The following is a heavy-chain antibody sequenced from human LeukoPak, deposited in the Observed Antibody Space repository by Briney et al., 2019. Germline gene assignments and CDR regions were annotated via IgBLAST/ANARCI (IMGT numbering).Heavy chain of an antibody. J-gene: IGHJ4*02. CDR1: GFTFSSYS. Sequence: GGSLRLSCAASGFTFSSYSMNWVRQAPGKGLEWVSYISSSSSTIYYADSVKGRFTISRDNAKNSLYLQMNSLRAEDTAVYSGGRGGGVGATMYLDYWGQGTLITVSS. V-gene: IGHV3-48*04. CDR3: GRGGGVGATMYLDY. CDR2: ISSSSSTI. D-gene: IGHD1-26*01.